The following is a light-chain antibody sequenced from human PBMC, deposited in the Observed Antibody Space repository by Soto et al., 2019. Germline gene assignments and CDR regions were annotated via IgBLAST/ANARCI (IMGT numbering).Light chain of an antibody. V-gene: IGLV2-23*02. CDR3: ATWDGSLPGEV. CDR1: ASDVGSYNL. CDR2: EVT. J-gene: IGLJ2*01. Sequence: QSALSQPASVSGSPGQSITISCTGSASDVGSYNLVSWYQQHPGKAPKLVIYEVTKRPSGISSRFSGSKSGITASLTISGLQAEDGGDYYCATWDGSLPGEVFGGGTKLTVL.